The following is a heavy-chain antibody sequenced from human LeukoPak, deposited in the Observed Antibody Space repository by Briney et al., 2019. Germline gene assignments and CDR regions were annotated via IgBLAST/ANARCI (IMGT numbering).Heavy chain of an antibody. CDR1: GYTFTSYG. J-gene: IGHJ6*02. V-gene: IGHV1-18*01. D-gene: IGHD1-14*01. CDR2: ISAYNGNT. Sequence: ASVKVSCKASGYTFTSYGISWVRQAPGQGLEWMGWISAYNGNTNYAQKLQGRVTMTTDTSTSTAYMELRSLRSEDTAVHYCAAESPPYRIYYYYYYGMDVWGQGTTVTVSS. CDR3: AAESPPYRIYYYYYYGMDV.